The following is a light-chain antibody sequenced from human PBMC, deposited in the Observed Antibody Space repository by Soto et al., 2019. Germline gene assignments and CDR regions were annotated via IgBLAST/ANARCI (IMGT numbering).Light chain of an antibody. J-gene: IGKJ5*01. CDR3: QHYNNWPPIT. V-gene: IGKV3-15*01. Sequence: EIVMTQSPATLSVSPGERATLSCSASQSLSSNLAWYQQKPGQAPRLLISGASTRATGIPARFSGSGSGTEFTLTISSLQSEDFAVYYCQHYNNWPPITFGQGTRLEIK. CDR2: GAS. CDR1: QSLSSN.